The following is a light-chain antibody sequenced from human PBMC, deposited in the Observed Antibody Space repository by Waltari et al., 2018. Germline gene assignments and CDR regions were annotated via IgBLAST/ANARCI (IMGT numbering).Light chain of an antibody. J-gene: IGKJ2*01. Sequence: ETTLTQSPAFMSATPRDKVNISCRASQDIDDEMNWYQQKPGEGAIFIIQEATTLVPGIPPRCSGSGYGTDFTLTINNIQSEDVASYFCLEHDNFPTHTFGQGTKLEIK. CDR2: EAT. CDR1: QDIDDE. V-gene: IGKV5-2*01. CDR3: LEHDNFPTHT.